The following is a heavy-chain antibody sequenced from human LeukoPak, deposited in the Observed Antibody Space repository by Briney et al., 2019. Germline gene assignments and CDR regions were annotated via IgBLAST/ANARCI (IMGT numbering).Heavy chain of an antibody. V-gene: IGHV4-4*02. CDR3: AREEVPHGFDI. CDR1: GGSISSSNW. J-gene: IGHJ3*02. CDR2: IYHSGGT. Sequence: PSETLSLTCAVSGGSISSSNWWSWVRQPPGKGLEWIGEIYHSGGTNYNPSLKSRVTMSLDTSKNQFSLKLSSVTAADTAVYYCAREEVPHGFDIWGQGTMVTVSS.